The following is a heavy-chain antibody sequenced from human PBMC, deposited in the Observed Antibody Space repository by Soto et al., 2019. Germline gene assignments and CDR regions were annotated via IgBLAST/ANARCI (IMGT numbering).Heavy chain of an antibody. CDR3: ARDPKTSGGQHWAFNYFDS. V-gene: IGHV3-30-3*01. J-gene: IGHJ4*02. CDR2: ISCDGTNK. D-gene: IGHD7-27*01. CDR1: GFSFSISP. Sequence: PGGSLRLSCAASGFSFSISPMHWVRQAPGKGPEWVALISCDGTNKFYADSVKGRFTISXXXSXXTXXLXVDXXRPXDAAVYYCARDPKTSGGQHWAFNYFDSWGQGT.